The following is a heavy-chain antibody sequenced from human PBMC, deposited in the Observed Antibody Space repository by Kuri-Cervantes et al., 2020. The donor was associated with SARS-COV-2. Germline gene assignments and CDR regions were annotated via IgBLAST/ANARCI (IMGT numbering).Heavy chain of an antibody. Sequence: SQTLSLTCAVYGGSSSGYYWSWIRQPPGKGLEWIGYIYHSGSTYYNPSLKSRVTISVDRSKNQFSLKLSSVTAADTAVYYCARAPGRDCSSTSCYRVPDYYYMDVWGKGTTVTVSS. D-gene: IGHD2-2*01. CDR1: GGSSSGYY. CDR3: ARAPGRDCSSTSCYRVPDYYYMDV. V-gene: IGHV4-34*01. CDR2: IYHSGST. J-gene: IGHJ6*03.